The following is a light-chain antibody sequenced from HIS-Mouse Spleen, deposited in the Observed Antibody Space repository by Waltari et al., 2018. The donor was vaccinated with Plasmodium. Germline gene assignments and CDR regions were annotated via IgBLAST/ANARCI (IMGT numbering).Light chain of an antibody. CDR1: QGISSY. Sequence: DIQLTQSPSFLSASVGDRVTITCRASQGISSYLAWYQQKPGKAPKLLIYAASTLQSGVPSRLSGSGSGTEFTLTISSLQPEDFATYYCQQLNSYPITCGQGTRLEIK. J-gene: IGKJ5*01. V-gene: IGKV1-9*01. CDR3: QQLNSYPIT. CDR2: AAS.